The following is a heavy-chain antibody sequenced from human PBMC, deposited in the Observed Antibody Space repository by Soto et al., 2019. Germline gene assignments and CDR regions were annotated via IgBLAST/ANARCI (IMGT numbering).Heavy chain of an antibody. CDR2: IWYDGSNK. J-gene: IGHJ5*02. V-gene: IGHV3-33*01. Sequence: QVQLVESGGGVVQPGRSLRLSCAPSGFTFSSYGMHWVRQAPGKGLEWVAVIWYDGSNKYYADSVKGRFTISRDNSKNTLYLQMNSLRAEDTAVYYCARDRSNWFDPWGQGTLVTVSS. CDR1: GFTFSSYG. CDR3: ARDRSNWFDP.